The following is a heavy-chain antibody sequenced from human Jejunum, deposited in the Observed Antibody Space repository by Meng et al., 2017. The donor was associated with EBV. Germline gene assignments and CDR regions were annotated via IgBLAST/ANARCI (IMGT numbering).Heavy chain of an antibody. Sequence: QVQLVHGGAEVKTPGASVRVACKAAGYLSTGYYRQWVRQALGQGLEWMGRIDPNTSDKNYAQKFQGRVTMTRATSIGTAFMELSRLTSDDTAVYYCARDHSSSFYGANIWGQGTLVTVSS. J-gene: IGHJ4*02. CDR1: GYLSTGYY. CDR3: ARDHSSSFYGANI. CDR2: IDPNTSDK. V-gene: IGHV1-2*06. D-gene: IGHD2-2*01.